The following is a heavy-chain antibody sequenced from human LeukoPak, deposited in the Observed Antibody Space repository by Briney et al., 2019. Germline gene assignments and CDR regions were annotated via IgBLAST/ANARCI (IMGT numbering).Heavy chain of an antibody. CDR1: GFTFSSYA. V-gene: IGHV3-23*01. J-gene: IGHJ5*02. Sequence: GGSLRLSCAASGFTFSSYAMTWVRQAPGKGLEWVSSIDASGGSTYYADSVKGWFTISRDNSKNTFFLQMNTLRAADTAVYYCAKGSGSGWYGWFAPWGQGTLATVSS. CDR3: AKGSGSGWYGWFAP. CDR2: IDASGGST. D-gene: IGHD6-19*01.